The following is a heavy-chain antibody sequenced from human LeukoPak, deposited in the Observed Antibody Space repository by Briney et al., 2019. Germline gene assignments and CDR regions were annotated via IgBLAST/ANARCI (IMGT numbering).Heavy chain of an antibody. CDR2: IYYSGST. CDR1: GGSISSSSYY. Sequence: SETLSLTCTVSGGSISSSSYYWGWIRQPPGKGLEWIGSIYYSGSTYYNPSLKSRVTISVDTSKNQFSLKLSSVTAADTAVYYCAREGVGGYSSSRYLGTMWWYWGQGTLVTVSS. J-gene: IGHJ4*02. CDR3: AREGVGGYSSSRYLGTMWWY. V-gene: IGHV4-39*02. D-gene: IGHD6-13*01.